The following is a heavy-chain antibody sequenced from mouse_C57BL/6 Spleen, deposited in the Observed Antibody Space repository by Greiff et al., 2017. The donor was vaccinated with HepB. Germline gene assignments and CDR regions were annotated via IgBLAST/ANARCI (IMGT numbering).Heavy chain of an antibody. CDR1: GFTFSDYG. D-gene: IGHD1-1*01. V-gene: IGHV5-17*01. CDR2: ISSGSSTI. Sequence: EVKVVESGGGLVKPGGSLKLSCAASGFTFSDYGMHWVRQAPEKGLEWVAYISSGSSTIYYADTVKGRFTISRDNAKNTLFLQMTSLRSEDTAMYYCARPGYYYGSSYGFAYWGQGTLVTVSA. J-gene: IGHJ3*01. CDR3: ARPGYYYGSSYGFAY.